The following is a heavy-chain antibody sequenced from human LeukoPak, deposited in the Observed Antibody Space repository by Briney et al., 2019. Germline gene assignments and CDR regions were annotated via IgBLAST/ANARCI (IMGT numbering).Heavy chain of an antibody. CDR2: INHSGST. CDR3: ARSGGDYESYSDY. J-gene: IGHJ4*02. D-gene: IGHD4-17*01. Sequence: SETLSLTCAVYGGSFSGYYWSWIRQPPGKGLEWIGEINHSGSTNYNPSLKSRVTISVDTSKNQFSLKLSSVTAADTAVYYCARSGGDYESYSDYWGQGTLVTVSS. CDR1: GGSFSGYY. V-gene: IGHV4-34*01.